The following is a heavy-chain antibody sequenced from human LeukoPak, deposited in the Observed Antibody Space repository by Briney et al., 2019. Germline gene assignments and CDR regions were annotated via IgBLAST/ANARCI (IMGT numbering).Heavy chain of an antibody. D-gene: IGHD5-24*01. V-gene: IGHV3-66*01. CDR1: GFIVSTNY. Sequence: GGSLRLSCAASGFIVSTNYMSWVRQAPGKGLEWVSVIYSGGNTYYADSVKGRFTISRDNSKNSLYLQMNSLRAEDTAVYYCARDGYNYLHDYWGQGTLVTVSS. CDR2: IYSGGNT. CDR3: ARDGYNYLHDY. J-gene: IGHJ4*02.